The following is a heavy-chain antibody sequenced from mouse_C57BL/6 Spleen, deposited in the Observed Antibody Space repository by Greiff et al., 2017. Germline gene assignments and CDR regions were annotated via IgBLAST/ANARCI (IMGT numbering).Heavy chain of an antibody. V-gene: IGHV10-3*01. CDR1: GFTFNTYA. CDR2: IRSKSSNYAT. J-gene: IGHJ4*01. Sequence: DVQLVESGGGLVQPKGSLKLSCAASGFTFNTYAMHWVRQAPGKGLEWVARIRSKSSNYATYYADSVKDRFTISRDDSQSMLYLQMNNLKTEDTAMYYCVRDRGGPSYYAMDYWGQGTSVTVSS. D-gene: IGHD1-1*02. CDR3: VRDRGGPSYYAMDY.